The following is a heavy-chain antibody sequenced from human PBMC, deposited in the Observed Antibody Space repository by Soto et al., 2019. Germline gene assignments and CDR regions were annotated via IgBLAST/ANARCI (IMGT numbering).Heavy chain of an antibody. Sequence: GGSLRLSCAASGFTFSSYAMSWVRQAPGKGLEWVSAISGSGGSTYYADSVKGRFTISRDNSKNTLYLQMNSLRAEDTAVYYCAKDSLAAARTRGPSWFAPWGQGTLVTVSS. CDR1: GFTFSSYA. D-gene: IGHD6-13*01. CDR3: AKDSLAAARTRGPSWFAP. CDR2: ISGSGGST. V-gene: IGHV3-23*01. J-gene: IGHJ5*02.